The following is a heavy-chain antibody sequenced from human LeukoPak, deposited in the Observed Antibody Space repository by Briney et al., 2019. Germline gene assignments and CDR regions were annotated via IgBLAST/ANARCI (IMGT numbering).Heavy chain of an antibody. V-gene: IGHV3-30*02. Sequence: GGSLRLSCAASGFTFSSYGMHWVRQAPGKGLEWVAFIRYDGSNKYYADSVKGRFTISRDNSKNTLYLQMNSPRAEDTAVYYCAKDGRRAFDYWGQGTLVTVSS. CDR1: GFTFSSYG. CDR2: IRYDGSNK. D-gene: IGHD1-1*01. J-gene: IGHJ4*02. CDR3: AKDGRRAFDY.